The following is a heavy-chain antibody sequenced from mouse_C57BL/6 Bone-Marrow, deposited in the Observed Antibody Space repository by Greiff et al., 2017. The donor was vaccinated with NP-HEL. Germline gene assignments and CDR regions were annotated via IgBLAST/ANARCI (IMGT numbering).Heavy chain of an antibody. CDR1: GYTFTSYG. D-gene: IGHD1-1*01. J-gene: IGHJ2*01. V-gene: IGHV1-81*01. Sequence: VKLVESGAELARPGASVKLSCKASGYTFTSYGISWVKQRTGQGLEWIGEIYPRSGNTYYNEKFKGKATLTADKSSSTAYMELRSLTSEDSAVYFCAREAIYYYGSSYFDYWGQGTTLTVSS. CDR3: AREAIYYYGSSYFDY. CDR2: IYPRSGNT.